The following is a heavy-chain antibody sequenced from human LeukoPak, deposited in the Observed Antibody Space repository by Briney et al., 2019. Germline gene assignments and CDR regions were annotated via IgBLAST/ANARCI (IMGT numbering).Heavy chain of an antibody. V-gene: IGHV4-61*02. Sequence: PSETLSLTCTVSGGSISSGSYYWSWIRQPAGKGLEWIGRIYTSGSTNYNPSLKSRVTISVDTSKNQFSLKLSSVTAADTAVYYCARVWNYDITMRAFDIWGQGTMVTVSS. J-gene: IGHJ3*02. CDR2: IYTSGST. CDR1: GGSISSGSYY. CDR3: ARVWNYDITMRAFDI. D-gene: IGHD3-9*01.